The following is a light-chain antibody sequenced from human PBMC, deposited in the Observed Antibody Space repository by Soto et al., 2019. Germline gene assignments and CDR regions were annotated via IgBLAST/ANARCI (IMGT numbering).Light chain of an antibody. J-gene: IGKJ4*01. Sequence: EIVLTQSPGTLSLSPGERATLSCRASQSVSSSYLAWYQQKAGQAPRLLIYGASSRAPGIPDRFSGSGSGTDFSLTISRLEPEDFAFYYCQQYGSSPLTFGGGTKVEI. V-gene: IGKV3-20*01. CDR2: GAS. CDR1: QSVSSSY. CDR3: QQYGSSPLT.